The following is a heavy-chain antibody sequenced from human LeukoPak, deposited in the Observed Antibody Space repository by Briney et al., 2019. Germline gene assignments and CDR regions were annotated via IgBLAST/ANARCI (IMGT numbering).Heavy chain of an antibody. CDR1: GYTFSGYY. J-gene: IGHJ3*02. V-gene: IGHV1-2*02. CDR3: ARPTLTHDAFDI. Sequence: ASVKISCKASGYTFSGYYMHWVRQAPGQGLEWMGWINPNSGGTNYAQKFQGRVTMTRDTSTSTAYMELRSLRSDDTAVYYCARPTLTHDAFDIWGQGTMVTVSS. CDR2: INPNSGGT.